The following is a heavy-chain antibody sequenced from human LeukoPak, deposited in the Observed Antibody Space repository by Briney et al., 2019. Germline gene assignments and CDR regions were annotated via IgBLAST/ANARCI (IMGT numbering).Heavy chain of an antibody. Sequence: ASLKFPCKAAGYASTSYYMHWLRQAPGQGLEWMGWINFSGGTQYAEKFRGRVTVTRDTSMATGYMELTSLTSDDTAVYYCARDLRLFDYWGQGTLVTVSS. CDR1: GYASTSYY. CDR3: ARDLRLFDY. V-gene: IGHV1-2*02. D-gene: IGHD3-3*01. J-gene: IGHJ4*02. CDR2: INFSGGT.